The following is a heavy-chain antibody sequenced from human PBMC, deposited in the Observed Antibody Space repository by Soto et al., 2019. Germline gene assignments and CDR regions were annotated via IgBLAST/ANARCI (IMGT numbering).Heavy chain of an antibody. CDR3: AKTSGYSNGYDAFDI. CDR1: GYTFTSYA. V-gene: IGHV1-3*01. CDR2: INAGNGNT. Sequence: ASVKVSCKASGYTFTSYAMHWVRQAPGQRLEWMGWINAGNGNTKYSQKFQGRVTITRDTSASTAYMELSSLRSEDTAVYYCAKTSGYSNGYDAFDIWGQGTMVTVSS. D-gene: IGHD5-18*01. J-gene: IGHJ3*02.